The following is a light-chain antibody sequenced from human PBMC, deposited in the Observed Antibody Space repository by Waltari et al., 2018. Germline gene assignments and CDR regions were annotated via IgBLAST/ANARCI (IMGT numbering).Light chain of an antibody. CDR1: QGISNW. CDR3: QQANGFLT. CDR2: AAS. Sequence: DLQITQSPSSVSASVGDRITITCRASQGISNWLAWYQQKPGKAPKLLIYAASVLEIGVPSRFSGSGSGTDFTLTISSLQPEDFATYYCQQANGFLTFGQGTRLDI. J-gene: IGKJ5*01. V-gene: IGKV1-12*01.